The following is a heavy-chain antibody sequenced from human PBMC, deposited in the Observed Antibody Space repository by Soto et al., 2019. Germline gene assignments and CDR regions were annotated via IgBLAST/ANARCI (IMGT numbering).Heavy chain of an antibody. CDR3: ARHEGNGNVWPLDY. CDR1: GDSIGTTHSY. CDR2: IHYSGST. J-gene: IGHJ4*02. Sequence: SETLSLTCTVSGDSIGTTHSYWAWIRQSPGKGLEWIGNIHYSGSTYYMPSLRSRVTLSVDTSKNQFSLRLTSVAAEDTAVYYCARHEGNGNVWPLDYWGQGILVTSPQ. D-gene: IGHD2-8*01. V-gene: IGHV4-39*01.